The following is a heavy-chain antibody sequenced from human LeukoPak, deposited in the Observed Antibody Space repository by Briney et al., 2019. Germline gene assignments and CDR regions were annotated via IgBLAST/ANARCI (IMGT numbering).Heavy chain of an antibody. CDR2: INPSGGST. CDR3: ASAIAAAGTWLDY. J-gene: IGHJ4*02. Sequence: ASVKVSCKASGCTFTSYYMHWVRQAPGQGLEWMGIINPSGGSTSYAQKFQGRVTMTRDTSTSTVYMELSSLRSEDTAVYYCASAIAAAGTWLDYWGQGTLVTVSS. D-gene: IGHD6-13*01. CDR1: GCTFTSYY. V-gene: IGHV1-46*01.